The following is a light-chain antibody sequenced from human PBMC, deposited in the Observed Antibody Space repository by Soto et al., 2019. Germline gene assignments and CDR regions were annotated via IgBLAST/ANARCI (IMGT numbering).Light chain of an antibody. CDR3: QSYDSSLSGAVV. CDR1: SSNIGAGYD. Sequence: QYVLTQPPSVSGAPGQRVTISCTGSSSNIGAGYDVHWYQQLPGTAPKLLIYGNSNRTSGVPDRFSGSKSGTSASLTIAGLKAEDEAYYYCQSYDSSLSGAVVFGGGTKLTVL. CDR2: GNS. V-gene: IGLV1-40*01. J-gene: IGLJ2*01.